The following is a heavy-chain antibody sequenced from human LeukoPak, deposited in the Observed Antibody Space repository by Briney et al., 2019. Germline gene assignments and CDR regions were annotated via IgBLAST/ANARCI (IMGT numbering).Heavy chain of an antibody. CDR2: ITSKTDGEII. CDR1: GITFNNTW. J-gene: IGHJ4*02. Sequence: GGSLRLSCAASGITFNNTWMSWVRQAPGKGLEWVGRITSKTDGEIIDYAAPVKGRFTISRDDSENTLFLLMDSLKTEDTAVYYCTTTWSSRKCFDYWGQGTLVTVSS. D-gene: IGHD3-10*01. CDR3: TTTWSSRKCFDY. V-gene: IGHV3-15*01.